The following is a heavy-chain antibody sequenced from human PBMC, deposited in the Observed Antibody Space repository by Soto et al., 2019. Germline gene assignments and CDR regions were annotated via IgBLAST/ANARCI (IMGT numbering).Heavy chain of an antibody. CDR2: INGDGITR. J-gene: IGHJ6*02. V-gene: IGHV3-74*01. Sequence: EVQLVESGGGLVQPGGSLRLSCAASEFDFNTYWMHWVRQVPGKGLEWVSRINGDGITRTYADSVKGRFTISRDNAENILYLQMNSLRAEDTAVYYCARDKAYGLDVWGQGTTVTVSS. CDR3: ARDKAYGLDV. CDR1: EFDFNTYW.